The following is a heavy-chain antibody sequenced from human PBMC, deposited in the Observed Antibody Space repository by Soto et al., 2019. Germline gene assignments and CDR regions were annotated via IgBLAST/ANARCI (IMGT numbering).Heavy chain of an antibody. V-gene: IGHV1-8*01. J-gene: IGHJ6*02. CDR2: MNPNSGNT. CDR1: GYTFTSYD. Sequence: ASVKVSCKASGYTFTSYDINWVRQATGQGLEWMGWMNPNSGNTGYAQKSQGRVTMTRNTSISTAYMELSSLRSEDTAVYYCARGDKGHIVVVTAIHYYYGMDVWGQGTTVTVSS. CDR3: ARGDKGHIVVVTAIHYYYGMDV. D-gene: IGHD2-21*02.